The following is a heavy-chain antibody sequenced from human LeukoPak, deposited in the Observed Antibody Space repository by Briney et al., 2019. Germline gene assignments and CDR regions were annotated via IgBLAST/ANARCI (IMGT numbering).Heavy chain of an antibody. CDR3: VRGRFKWFEP. CDR1: GFTLIDNY. V-gene: IGHV3-11*01. J-gene: IGHJ5*02. CDR2: ISNRGDTM. D-gene: IGHD3-10*01. Sequence: PGGSLSLSCAASGFTLIDNYMTWIRQAPGKGLEWLSSISNRGDTMYYADSVRGRFIISRDNAKSSLYLQMNDLRVDDTAVYYCVRGRFKWFEPWGQGTLVTVSS.